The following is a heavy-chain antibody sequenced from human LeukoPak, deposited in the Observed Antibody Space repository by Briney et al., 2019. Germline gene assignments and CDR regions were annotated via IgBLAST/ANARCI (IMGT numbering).Heavy chain of an antibody. CDR3: ARGQLRYFDWLSISYFDY. CDR1: GGSFSGYY. V-gene: IGHV4-34*01. Sequence: SETLSLTCAVHGGSFSGYYWSWIRQPPGKGLEWIGEINHSGSTNYNPSLKSRVTISVDTSKNQFSLKLSSVTAADTAVYYCARGQLRYFDWLSISYFDYWGQGTLVTVSS. CDR2: INHSGST. J-gene: IGHJ4*02. D-gene: IGHD3-9*01.